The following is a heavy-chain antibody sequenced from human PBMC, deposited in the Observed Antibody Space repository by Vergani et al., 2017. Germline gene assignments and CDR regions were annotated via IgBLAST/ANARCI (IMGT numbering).Heavy chain of an antibody. Sequence: VQLVQSGAEVKKPGASVKVSCKASGYTFTSYYMHWVRQAPGQGLEWMGLVDPEDGETIYAEKFQGRVTITADTSTDTAYMELSSLRSEDTAVYYCATVEGKTREYWRPWGYWGQGTLVTVSS. J-gene: IGHJ4*02. CDR1: GYTFTSYY. CDR2: VDPEDGET. D-gene: IGHD2-8*02. CDR3: ATVEGKTREYWRPWGY. V-gene: IGHV1-69-2*01.